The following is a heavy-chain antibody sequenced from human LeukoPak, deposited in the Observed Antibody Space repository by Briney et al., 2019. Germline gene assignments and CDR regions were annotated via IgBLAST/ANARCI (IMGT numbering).Heavy chain of an antibody. D-gene: IGHD3-10*01. CDR3: ARHPPSSAGAYDI. V-gene: IGHV4-59*08. CDR2: AYSSGNT. CDR1: GGSISGYY. J-gene: IGHJ3*02. Sequence: SETLSLTCTVSGGSISGYYCSWVRQPPGKEMEWIGYAYSSGNTNYNPSLKSRVTLSVDTSKNQFSLQLVSVTAADTAVYYCARHPPSSAGAYDIWGQGTMVTVSS.